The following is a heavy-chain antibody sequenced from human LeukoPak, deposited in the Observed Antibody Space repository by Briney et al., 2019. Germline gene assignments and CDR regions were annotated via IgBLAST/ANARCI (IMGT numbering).Heavy chain of an antibody. J-gene: IGHJ4*02. V-gene: IGHV5-51*01. CDR2: IYPGDSDT. CDR1: GYSFTSYW. CDR3: ARHGPGDEGYSDY. Sequence: GESLKISCKGSGYSFTSYWIGWVRQMPAKGLQCMGIIYPGDSDTKYSPSFPGQSTISAAKSISTAYLPWSSLKASHTAMYYCARHGPGDEGYSDYWGQGPLVTVSS. D-gene: IGHD3-10*01.